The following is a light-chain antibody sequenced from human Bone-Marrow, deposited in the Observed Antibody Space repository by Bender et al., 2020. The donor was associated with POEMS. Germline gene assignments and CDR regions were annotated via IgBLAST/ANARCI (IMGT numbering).Light chain of an antibody. CDR2: DVS. J-gene: IGLJ3*02. Sequence: QSALTQPASVSGSPGQSITIFCNGTRSDIGSYDLVSWYQRHPGKDLKLVIHDVSERPSGISSRFSGSKSGTSASLAISGLRSEDEADYYCAAWDDSLSGRVFGGGTKLTVL. CDR3: AAWDDSLSGRV. V-gene: IGLV2-14*02. CDR1: RSDIGSYDL.